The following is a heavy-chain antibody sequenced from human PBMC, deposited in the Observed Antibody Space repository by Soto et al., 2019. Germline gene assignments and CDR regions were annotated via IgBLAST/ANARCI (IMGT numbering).Heavy chain of an antibody. Sequence: GESLKISCKGPGYSFTSYWIGWVRQMPGKGLEWMGIIYPGDSDTRYSPSFQGQVTISADKSISTAYLQWSSLKASDTAMYYCARHYPTVSDGMDVWGQGSTVTVCS. CDR1: GYSFTSYW. CDR2: IYPGDSDT. V-gene: IGHV5-51*01. D-gene: IGHD4-17*01. J-gene: IGHJ6*02. CDR3: ARHYPTVSDGMDV.